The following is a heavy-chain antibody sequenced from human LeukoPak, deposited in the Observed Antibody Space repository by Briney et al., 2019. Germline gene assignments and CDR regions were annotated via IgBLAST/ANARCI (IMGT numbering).Heavy chain of an antibody. CDR3: ARDTLQPRIAVAGRIYYYYGMDV. CDR2: ISAYNGNT. D-gene: IGHD6-19*01. CDR1: GYTFTSYG. V-gene: IGHV1-18*01. J-gene: IGHJ6*02. Sequence: AASVKVSCKASGYTFTSYGISWVRQAPGQGLEWMGWISAYNGNTNYAQKLQGRVTMTTDTSTSTAYMELRSLRSDDTAVYYCARDTLQPRIAVAGRIYYYYGMDVWGQGTTITVSS.